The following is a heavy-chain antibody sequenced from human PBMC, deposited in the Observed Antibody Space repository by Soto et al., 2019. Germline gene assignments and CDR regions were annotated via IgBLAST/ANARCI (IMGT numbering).Heavy chain of an antibody. D-gene: IGHD1-7*01. Sequence: GGSLRLSCAASGFTFSSYAMHWVRQAPGKGLEWVAVISYDGSNKYYADSVKGRFTISRDNSKNTLYLQMNSLRAEDTAVYYCARDPEDAGELPIYFFDYWGQGTLVTVSS. CDR2: ISYDGSNK. V-gene: IGHV3-30-3*01. CDR3: ARDPEDAGELPIYFFDY. CDR1: GFTFSSYA. J-gene: IGHJ4*02.